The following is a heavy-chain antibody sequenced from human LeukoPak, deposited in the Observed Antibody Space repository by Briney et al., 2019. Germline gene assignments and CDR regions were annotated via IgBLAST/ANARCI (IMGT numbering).Heavy chain of an antibody. CDR2: INPGDTNI. D-gene: IGHD1-1*01. Sequence: GESLKISCKASGYSFTNYWIGWVRQMAGEGLEWMGMINPGDTNIAYSPSFQGQVTISADRSINTAYLQWSSLKASDTAMYYCARPRRAERDEDFWGQGTLVTVSS. CDR3: ARPRRAERDEDF. J-gene: IGHJ4*02. V-gene: IGHV5-51*01. CDR1: GYSFTNYW.